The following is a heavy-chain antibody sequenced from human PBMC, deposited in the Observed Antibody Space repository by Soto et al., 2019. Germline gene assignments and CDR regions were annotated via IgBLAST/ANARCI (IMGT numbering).Heavy chain of an antibody. CDR1: GFTFSSYS. D-gene: IGHD2-15*01. CDR3: AGERYCSGGSCYWAYYYYYGMDV. J-gene: IGHJ6*02. Sequence: GGSLRPSCAASGFTFSSYSMNWVRQAPGKGLEWVSYISSSSSTIYYADSVKGRFTISRDNAKNSLYLQMNSLRDEDTAVYYCAGERYCSGGSCYWAYYYYYGMDVWGQGTTVTVSS. CDR2: ISSSSSTI. V-gene: IGHV3-48*02.